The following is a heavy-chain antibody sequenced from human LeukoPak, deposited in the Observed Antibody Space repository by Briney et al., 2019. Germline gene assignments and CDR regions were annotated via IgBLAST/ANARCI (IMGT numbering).Heavy chain of an antibody. Sequence: ASETLSLTCTVSGGSISNYYWTWIRQPPGKGLEWVGHISDSGSANYNPSLKSRVTISGDTSKNQVSLNLGSVTAADTAVYYCARDHNWGPDYWGQGTLVSVSS. V-gene: IGHV4-59*01. CDR3: ARDHNWGPDY. J-gene: IGHJ4*02. CDR1: GGSISNYY. CDR2: ISDSGSA. D-gene: IGHD7-27*01.